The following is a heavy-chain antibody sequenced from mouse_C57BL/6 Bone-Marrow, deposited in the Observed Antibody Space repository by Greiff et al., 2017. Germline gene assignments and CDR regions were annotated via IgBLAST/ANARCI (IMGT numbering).Heavy chain of an antibody. Sequence: EVQLVESGGGLVKPGGSLKLSCAASGFTFSSYAMSWVRQTPEKRLEWVATISDGGSYTYYPDNVKGRFTISRDNAKNNLYLQRSHLKSEDTAMYYCAREGYSFWFAYWGQGTLVTVSA. V-gene: IGHV5-4*01. D-gene: IGHD2-12*01. CDR2: ISDGGSYT. CDR3: AREGYSFWFAY. J-gene: IGHJ3*01. CDR1: GFTFSSYA.